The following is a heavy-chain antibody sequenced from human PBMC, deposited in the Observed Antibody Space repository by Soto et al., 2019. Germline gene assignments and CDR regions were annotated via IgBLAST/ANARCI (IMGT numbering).Heavy chain of an antibody. D-gene: IGHD3-22*01. CDR3: ARFSYYDSSGYYFDY. CDR1: GYTFTSYD. Sequence: GASVKVSCKASGYTFTSYDINWVRQATGQGLEWMGWISAYNGNTNYAQKLQGRVTMTTDTSTSTAYMELRSLRSDDTAVYYCARFSYYDSSGYYFDYWGQGTLVTVSS. V-gene: IGHV1-18*01. CDR2: ISAYNGNT. J-gene: IGHJ4*02.